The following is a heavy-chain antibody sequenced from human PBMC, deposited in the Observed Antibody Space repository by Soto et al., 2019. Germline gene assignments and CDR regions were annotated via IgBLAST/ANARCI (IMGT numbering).Heavy chain of an antibody. CDR3: ARGWLPSPNLRFDP. CDR2: LYYSGST. D-gene: IGHD3-22*01. Sequence: SETLSLTCTVSVGSVSSRNYYWSWIRQPPGKGLEWIGYLYYSGSTNYNPSLKSRVTTSADASKNQFSLKLSSVTAADTAVYYCARGWLPSPNLRFDPWGQGVLVTVSS. CDR1: VGSVSSRNYY. V-gene: IGHV4-61*01. J-gene: IGHJ5*02.